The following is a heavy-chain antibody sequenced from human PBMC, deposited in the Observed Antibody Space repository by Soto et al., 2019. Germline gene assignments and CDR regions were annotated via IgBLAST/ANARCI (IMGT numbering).Heavy chain of an antibody. CDR2: ITSSGGTI. V-gene: IGHV3-11*01. CDR3: AREFSRRTRYTWFDH. CDR1: GFTFSDYY. Sequence: PGGSLRLSCAASGFTFSDYYMSWIRQPPGKGLEWISYITSSGGTIYYADSVKGRFTISRDNAKNSLYLQMNGLRAEDTAVYYCAREFSRRTRYTWFDHWGQGTLVPVSS. J-gene: IGHJ5*02.